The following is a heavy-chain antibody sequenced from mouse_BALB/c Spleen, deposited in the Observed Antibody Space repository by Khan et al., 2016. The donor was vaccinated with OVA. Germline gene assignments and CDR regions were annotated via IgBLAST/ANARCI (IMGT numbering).Heavy chain of an antibody. D-gene: IGHD2-3*01. V-gene: IGHV3-2*02. J-gene: IGHJ3*01. CDR2: ISYSGST. CDR1: GYSITSDYA. CDR3: ARGENGYYLAWFAY. Sequence: VQLQESGPGLVKPSQSLSLTCTVTGYSITSDYAWNWIRQFPGNKLEWMGYISYSGSTSYNPSLKSRISITRDTSKNQFFLQLNSVTTEDTATYYCARGENGYYLAWFAYWGQGTLVTVSA.